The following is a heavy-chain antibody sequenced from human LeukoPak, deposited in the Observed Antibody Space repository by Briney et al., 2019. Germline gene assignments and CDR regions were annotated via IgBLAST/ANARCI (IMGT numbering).Heavy chain of an antibody. CDR2: INPNSGGT. J-gene: IGHJ6*03. CDR1: GYTFTGHY. V-gene: IGHV1-2*02. Sequence: GASVKVSCKASGYTFTGHYMHWVRQAPGQGLEWMGWINPNSGGTKYAQKFQGRVTMTRDTSISTAYMEVSRLRSDDSAVYYCARVLAVPHPYYYMDVWGKGTTVIVSS. CDR3: ARVLAVPHPYYYMDV. D-gene: IGHD6-19*01.